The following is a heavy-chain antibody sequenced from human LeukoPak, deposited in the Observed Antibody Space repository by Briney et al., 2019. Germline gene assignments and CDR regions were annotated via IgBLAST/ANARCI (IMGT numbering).Heavy chain of an antibody. CDR2: ISYDGSNK. J-gene: IGHJ1*01. CDR1: GFTFSSYA. CDR3: ARSYCGGDCYSGLMYFQH. Sequence: PGGSLRLSCAASGFTFSSYAMSWVRQAPGKGLEWVAVISYDGSNKYYADSVKGRFTISRDNSKNTLYLQMNSLRAEDTAVYYCARSYCGGDCYSGLMYFQH. V-gene: IGHV3-30-3*01. D-gene: IGHD2-21*02.